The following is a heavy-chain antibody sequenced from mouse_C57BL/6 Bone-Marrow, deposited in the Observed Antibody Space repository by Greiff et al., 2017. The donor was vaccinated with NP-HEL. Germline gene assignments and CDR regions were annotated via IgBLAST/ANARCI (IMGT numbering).Heavy chain of an antibody. D-gene: IGHD2-5*01. CDR3: ARQGDYSNYDWFAY. V-gene: IGHV1-39*01. CDR1: GYSFTDYN. CDR2: INPNYGTT. Sequence: VQLQQSGPELVKPGASVKISCKASGYSFTDYNMNWVKQSNGKSLEWIGVINPNYGTTIYNQKFKGKATLTVDQSSSTAYMQLNSLTSEDSAVYYCARQGDYSNYDWFAYWGQGTLVTVSA. J-gene: IGHJ3*01.